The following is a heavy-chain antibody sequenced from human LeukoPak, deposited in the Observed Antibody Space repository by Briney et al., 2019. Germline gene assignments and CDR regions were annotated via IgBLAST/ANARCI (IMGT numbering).Heavy chain of an antibody. V-gene: IGHV1-18*01. CDR2: ISAYNGNT. CDR3: ARAGSMPQDTAMVYSYYYYYMDV. J-gene: IGHJ6*03. D-gene: IGHD5-18*01. Sequence: ASVKVSCKASGYTFTSYGISWVRQAPGQGLEWMGWISAYNGNTNYAQKLQGRVTMTTDTSTSTAYMELRSLRSDDTAVYYCARAGSMPQDTAMVYSYYYYYMDVWGKGTTVTVSS. CDR1: GYTFTSYG.